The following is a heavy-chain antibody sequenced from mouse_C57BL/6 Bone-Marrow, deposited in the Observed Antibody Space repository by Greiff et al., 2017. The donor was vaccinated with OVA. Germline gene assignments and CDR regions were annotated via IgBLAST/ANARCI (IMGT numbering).Heavy chain of an antibody. V-gene: IGHV1-19*01. Sequence: VQLKESGPVLVKPGASVKMSCKASGYTFTDYYMNWVKQSHGKSLEWIGVINPYNGGTSYNQKFKGKATLTVDKSSSTAYMELNSLTSEDSAVYYCARKAPYYYGSSPYFDYWGQGTTLTVSS. D-gene: IGHD1-1*01. J-gene: IGHJ2*01. CDR1: GYTFTDYY. CDR3: ARKAPYYYGSSPYFDY. CDR2: INPYNGGT.